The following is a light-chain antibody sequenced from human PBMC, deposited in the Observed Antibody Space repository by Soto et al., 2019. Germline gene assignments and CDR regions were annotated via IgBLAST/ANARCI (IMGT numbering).Light chain of an antibody. J-gene: IGLJ1*01. CDR3: SSYAGSNNYV. V-gene: IGLV2-8*01. CDR1: SSDVGAYTY. Sequence: QSALTQPPSASGSPGQSVTISCTGTSSDVGAYTYVSWYQQHPGKAPKLMIYGVTERPSGVPDRFSGSKSDNTASLTVSGLQTEDEAYYYCSSYAGSNNYVFGTGTKLTVL. CDR2: GVT.